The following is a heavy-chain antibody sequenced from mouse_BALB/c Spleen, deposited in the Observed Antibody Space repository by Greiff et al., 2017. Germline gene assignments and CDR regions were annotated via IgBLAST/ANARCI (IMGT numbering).Heavy chain of an antibody. CDR3: AREGIMGAMDY. V-gene: IGHV1-4*01. CDR2: INPCSGYT. D-gene: IGHD1-1*02. J-gene: IGHJ4*01. CDR1: GYTFTSYS. Sequence: VQLQQSGAELARPGASVKMSCKASGYTFTSYSMHWVKQRPGQGLEWIGYINPCSGYTNYNQKFKDKATLTADKSSSTAYMQLSSLTSEDSAVYYCAREGIMGAMDYWGQGTSVTVSS.